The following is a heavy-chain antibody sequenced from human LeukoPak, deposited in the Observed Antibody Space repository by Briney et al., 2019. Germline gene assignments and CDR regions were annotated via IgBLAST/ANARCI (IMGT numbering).Heavy chain of an antibody. CDR1: GFTFSSYA. D-gene: IGHD3-22*01. CDR3: AKDPNYYDSSGYFDY. V-gene: IGHV3-30-3*01. J-gene: IGHJ4*02. Sequence: TGGSLRLSCAASGFTFSSYAMNWVRQAPGKGLEWVVVISYDGSNKYYADSVKGRFTISRDNSKNTLYLQMNSLRAEDTAVYYCAKDPNYYDSSGYFDYWGQGTLVTVSS. CDR2: ISYDGSNK.